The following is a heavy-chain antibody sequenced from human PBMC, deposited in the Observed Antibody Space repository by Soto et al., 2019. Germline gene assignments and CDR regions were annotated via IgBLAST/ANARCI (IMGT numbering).Heavy chain of an antibody. CDR2: IIPIVGTA. D-gene: IGHD5-12*01. V-gene: IGHV1-69*05. CDR1: GGTFSSYA. Sequence: PVKVSCKASGGTFSSYAISWVRQAPGQGLEWMGGIIPIVGTANYAQKFQGRVTMTRDESTSTVYVELSSLRSEDTAVYYCASLRLRDYWGRGTLVTVSS. J-gene: IGHJ4*02. CDR3: ASLRLRDY.